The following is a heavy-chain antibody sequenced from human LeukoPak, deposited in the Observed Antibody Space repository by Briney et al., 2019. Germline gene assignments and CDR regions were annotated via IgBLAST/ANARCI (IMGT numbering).Heavy chain of an antibody. CDR1: GYTFTSYY. CDR2: INPSGGST. Sequence: ASVKVSCKASGYTFTSYYLYWVRQAPGQGLEWMGIINPSGGSTNYAQKFQGRVTMTRDTSTSTVYMELRSLRSDDTAVYYCARTEYYYDSSGYLDYWGQGTLVTVSS. V-gene: IGHV1-46*01. D-gene: IGHD3-22*01. J-gene: IGHJ4*02. CDR3: ARTEYYYDSSGYLDY.